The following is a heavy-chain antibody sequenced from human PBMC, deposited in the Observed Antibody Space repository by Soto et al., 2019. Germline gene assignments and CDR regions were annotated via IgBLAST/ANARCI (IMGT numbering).Heavy chain of an antibody. CDR3: ARYDSSGYYWPYYYYGMDV. J-gene: IGHJ6*02. V-gene: IGHV3-21*01. Sequence: PGGFLRLSCAASGVTFITYSMNWVRQAPGKGLEWVSSISSSSSYIYYADSVKGRFTISRDNAKNSLYLQMNSLRAEDTAVYYCARYDSSGYYWPYYYYGMDVWGQGTTVTVSS. CDR1: GVTFITYS. D-gene: IGHD3-22*01. CDR2: ISSSSSYI.